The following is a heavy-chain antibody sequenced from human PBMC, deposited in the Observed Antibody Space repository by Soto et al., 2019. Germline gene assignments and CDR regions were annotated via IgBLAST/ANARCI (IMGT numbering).Heavy chain of an antibody. Sequence: ASVKVSCKASGYTFSRYGMMWVRQAPGQGLEWMGWISAYNGNTNSAEKLRGRLTMTTDASTTTAYMELRSLRSDDTAIYYCARDQGFRVVINSNWFDPWGQGTLVTVS. CDR1: GYTFSRYG. CDR2: ISAYNGNT. CDR3: ARDQGFRVVINSNWFDP. J-gene: IGHJ5*02. V-gene: IGHV1-18*01. D-gene: IGHD2-21*01.